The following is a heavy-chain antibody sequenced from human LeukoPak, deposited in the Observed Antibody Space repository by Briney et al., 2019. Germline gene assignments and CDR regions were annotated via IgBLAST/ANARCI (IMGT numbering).Heavy chain of an antibody. Sequence: GESLKISCKGSGSSFTSYWIGWVRQMPGKGLEWMGIIYPGDSDTRYSPSFQGQVTISADKSISTAYLQWSSLKASDTAMYYCARRLKLHYYDSSGYYDYWGQGTLVTVSS. CDR1: GSSFTSYW. CDR3: ARRLKLHYYDSSGYYDY. CDR2: IYPGDSDT. V-gene: IGHV5-51*01. J-gene: IGHJ4*02. D-gene: IGHD3-22*01.